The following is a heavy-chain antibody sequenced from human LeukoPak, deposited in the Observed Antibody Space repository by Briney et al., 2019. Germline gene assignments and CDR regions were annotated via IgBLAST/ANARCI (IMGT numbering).Heavy chain of an antibody. D-gene: IGHD5-18*01. CDR2: IYTSGST. CDR3: ARDGYDAFDI. V-gene: IGHV4-4*07. CDR1: GGSFSGYY. J-gene: IGHJ3*02. Sequence: SETLSLTCAVYGGSFSGYYWSWIRQPAGKGLEWIGRIYTSGSTNYNPSLKSRVTMSVDTSKNQFSLKLSSVTAADTAVYYCARDGYDAFDIWGQGTMVTVSS.